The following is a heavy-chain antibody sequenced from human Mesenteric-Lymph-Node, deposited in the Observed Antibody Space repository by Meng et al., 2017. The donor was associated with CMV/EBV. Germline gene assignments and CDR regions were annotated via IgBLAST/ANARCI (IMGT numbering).Heavy chain of an antibody. CDR2: IYPGDSDI. D-gene: IGHD1-1*01. CDR3: ARPAVPIGQLGSFYFDY. V-gene: IGHV5-51*01. CDR1: GFTFIDHW. Sequence: GESLKISCQGSGFTFIDHWIGWVRQKPGEGLEWVGIIYPGDSDIRYSPSFQGQVTISADKFTSTAYLQWRSLKASDTAIYYCARPAVPIGQLGSFYFDYWGQGTTVTVSS. J-gene: IGHJ4*03.